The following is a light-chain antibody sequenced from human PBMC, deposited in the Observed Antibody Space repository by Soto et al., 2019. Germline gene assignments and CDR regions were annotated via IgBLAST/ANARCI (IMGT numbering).Light chain of an antibody. CDR1: QSVSTY. CDR2: DAS. V-gene: IGKV3-20*01. Sequence: EIVMTQSPATLSVSPGERATLSCRASQSVSTYLAWYQQKPGQAPRLLIYDASKRATGIPARFSGSGSGTEFTFTISRLEPEDFAVYYCQQYGSSGTFGQGTKVDIK. J-gene: IGKJ1*01. CDR3: QQYGSSGT.